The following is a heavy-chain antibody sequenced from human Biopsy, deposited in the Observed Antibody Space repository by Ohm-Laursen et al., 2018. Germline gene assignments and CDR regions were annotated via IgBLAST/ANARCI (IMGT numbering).Heavy chain of an antibody. CDR1: GYTLNELS. D-gene: IGHD1-1*01. Sequence: SVKVSCKVSGYTLNELSMHWVRQVPGKGLEWMGGFAPENGKTVYAQNFQARVSLTEDTSTDTDYMELRSLRSEDTAVYYCAADINVWNVNYWGQGTQVTVSS. J-gene: IGHJ4*02. CDR3: AADINVWNVNY. CDR2: FAPENGKT. V-gene: IGHV1-24*01.